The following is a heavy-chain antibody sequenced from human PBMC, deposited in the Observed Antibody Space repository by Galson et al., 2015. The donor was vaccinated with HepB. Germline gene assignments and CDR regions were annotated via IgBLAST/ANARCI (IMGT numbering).Heavy chain of an antibody. D-gene: IGHD3-16*01. Sequence: SLRLSCAASGFTFWVYTMNWVRQAPGKGLEWVSAIRGSGSGTYYADSVKGRFTISRDDSKNTMFMQLNSLRAEDTAIYYCAKDSGLGGEDCWGQGILVTVSS. CDR1: GFTFWVYT. V-gene: IGHV3-23*01. CDR3: AKDSGLGGEDC. J-gene: IGHJ4*02. CDR2: IRGSGSGT.